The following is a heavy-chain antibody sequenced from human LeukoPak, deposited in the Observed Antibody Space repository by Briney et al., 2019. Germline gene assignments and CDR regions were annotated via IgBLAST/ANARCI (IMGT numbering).Heavy chain of an antibody. D-gene: IGHD6-19*01. Sequence: GGSLRLSCVASGFTFSSHTMNWVRQAPGKGLEWVSSISSSTTYIYYADSVKGRFTLSRDNAKNSLYLQMNSLRAEDTAVYYCARTGGSSGWYSPALLKYYFDYWGQGTLVTVSS. J-gene: IGHJ4*02. V-gene: IGHV3-21*01. CDR2: ISSSTTYI. CDR3: ARTGGSSGWYSPALLKYYFDY. CDR1: GFTFSSHT.